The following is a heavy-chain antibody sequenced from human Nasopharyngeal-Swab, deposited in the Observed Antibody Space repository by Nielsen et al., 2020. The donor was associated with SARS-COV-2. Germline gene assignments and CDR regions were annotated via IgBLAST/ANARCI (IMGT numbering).Heavy chain of an antibody. CDR1: GFTFSDYY. CDR2: LSSGSSYT. V-gene: IGHV3-11*06. J-gene: IGHJ4*02. Sequence: GESLKISCAASGFTFSDYYMTWIRQAPGKGLDWVSYLSSGSSYTNYADSVKARFTISRDNAKNSLYLQMNSLRAEDTAIYYCARYSTYCSGGTCYNPLHYWGQGTLVTVSS. CDR3: ARYSTYCSGGTCYNPLHY. D-gene: IGHD2-15*01.